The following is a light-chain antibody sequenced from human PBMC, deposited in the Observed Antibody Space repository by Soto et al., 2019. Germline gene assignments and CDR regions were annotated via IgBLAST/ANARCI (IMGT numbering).Light chain of an antibody. J-gene: IGKJ1*01. CDR3: HQYNNWWT. Sequence: EIVMTQSPATLSVSPGERATLSCRASQTVSTSLARYQQKPGRAPSLLIYGASTRASGVPARFSGSGSGTEFTLTISSLQSEDSAVYYCHQYNNWWTFGQGTKVDIK. V-gene: IGKV3-15*01. CDR2: GAS. CDR1: QTVSTS.